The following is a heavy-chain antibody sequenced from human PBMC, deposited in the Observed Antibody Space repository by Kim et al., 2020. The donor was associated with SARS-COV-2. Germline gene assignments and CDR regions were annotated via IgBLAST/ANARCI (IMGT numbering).Heavy chain of an antibody. CDR2: ISYDGGNK. D-gene: IGHD1-20*01. Sequence: GGSLRLSCAASGFSFNIFGMHWVRQAPGKGLEWVAVISYDGGNKFYADSVKGRFTISRDNSNNTLYLQMNGLRVDDTAVYYCAKVGISGRTTMSAFDIWGQGTRVTVSS. CDR1: GFSFNIFG. V-gene: IGHV3-30*18. J-gene: IGHJ3*02. CDR3: AKVGISGRTTMSAFDI.